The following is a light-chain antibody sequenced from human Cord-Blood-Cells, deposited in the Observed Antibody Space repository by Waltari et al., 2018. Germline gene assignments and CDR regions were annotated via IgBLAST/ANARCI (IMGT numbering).Light chain of an antibody. J-gene: IGLJ7*01. Sequence: QSAFTSPPSVPGSPRLSNPIPCPGSSSVVGSYNFVSWYQQHPGKAPKLIIYEVRKRPSGVSNRFSGSKSGNTTSLTISGLQSEDEADYYCCSYAGSSTFVFGGGTQLTVL. CDR2: EVR. CDR3: CSYAGSSTFV. V-gene: IGLV2-23*02. CDR1: SSVVGSYNF.